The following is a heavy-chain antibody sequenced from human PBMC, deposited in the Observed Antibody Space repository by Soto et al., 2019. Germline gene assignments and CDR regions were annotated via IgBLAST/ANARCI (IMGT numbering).Heavy chain of an antibody. D-gene: IGHD6-13*01. CDR1: GFTVSSNY. V-gene: IGHV3-66*01. CDR2: IYSGGST. Sequence: GGSLRLSCAASGFTVSSNYMSWVRQAPGKGLEWVSVIYSGGSTHYADSVKGRFIISRDNSKNTLYLQMNSLRAEDTAVYYCARAYSSSLGWFDPWGQGTLVTVSS. CDR3: ARAYSSSLGWFDP. J-gene: IGHJ5*02.